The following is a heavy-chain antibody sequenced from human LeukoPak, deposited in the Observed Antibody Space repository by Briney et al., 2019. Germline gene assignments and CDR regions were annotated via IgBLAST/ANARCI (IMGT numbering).Heavy chain of an antibody. CDR3: ARRGDVSSSWTDFDY. CDR2: INHSGST. CDR1: GGSFSGYY. V-gene: IGHV4-34*01. J-gene: IGHJ4*02. Sequence: SETLSLTCAVYGGSFSGYYWSWIRQPPGKGLEWIGEINHSGSTNYNPSLKSRVTISVDTSKNQFSLKLSSVTAADTAVYYCARRGDVSSSWTDFDYWGQGTLVTVSS. D-gene: IGHD6-13*01.